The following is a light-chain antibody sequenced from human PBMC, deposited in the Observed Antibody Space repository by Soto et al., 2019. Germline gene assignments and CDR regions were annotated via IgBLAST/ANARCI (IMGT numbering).Light chain of an antibody. CDR3: QQYGSSPYT. CDR1: QSVSRSF. CDR2: DAS. Sequence: ENGFRQSPATLSLSPGERDTLSCGASQSVSRSFLAWYQQKPGLAPRLLIYDASSRATGIPDRFSGSGSGTDFTLTISRLEPEDFAVYYCQQYGSSPYTFGQGTKLEIK. J-gene: IGKJ2*01. V-gene: IGKV3D-20*01.